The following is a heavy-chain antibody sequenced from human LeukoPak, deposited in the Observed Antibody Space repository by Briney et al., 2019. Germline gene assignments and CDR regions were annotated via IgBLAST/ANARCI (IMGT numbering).Heavy chain of an antibody. CDR3: TRPKYYYDSSGYYYSDY. J-gene: IGHJ4*02. CDR2: FRSKANSYAT. D-gene: IGHD3-22*01. CDR1: GFTFSGSA. V-gene: IGHV3-73*01. Sequence: PGGSLRLSCAASGFTFSGSAMHWVRQASGKGLKRVGRFRSKANSYATAYAASVKGRFTISRDDSKNTAYLQMNSLKTEDTAVYYCTRPKYYYDSSGYYYSDYWGQGTLVTVSS.